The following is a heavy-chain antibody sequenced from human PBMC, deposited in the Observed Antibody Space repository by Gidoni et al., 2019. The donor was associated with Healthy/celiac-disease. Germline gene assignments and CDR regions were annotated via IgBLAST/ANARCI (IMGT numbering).Heavy chain of an antibody. CDR1: GYTFTTYS. CDR3: ASSVGENFDY. V-gene: IGHV1-3*01. Sequence: QVQLVQSGAAVKKPGASVKVSCKASGYTFTTYSMHWVRQAPGQRLEWMRWINAGNGNTKYSQKFQGRVTITRDTSASTAYMELSSLRSEETAVYYCASSVGENFDYWGQGTLVTVSS. J-gene: IGHJ4*02. CDR2: INAGNGNT. D-gene: IGHD2-15*01.